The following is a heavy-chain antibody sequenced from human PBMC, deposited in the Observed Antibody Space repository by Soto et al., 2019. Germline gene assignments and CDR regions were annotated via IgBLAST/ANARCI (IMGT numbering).Heavy chain of an antibody. Sequence: ASVKVSCKSSGYSFTGYYLHWVRQAPGQGPEWMGWIFPKSGGTKSAQKFQGRVTMTRDTSISTAYTELKRLRSDDTAVYFCAREGMYHYETKDYYPSTYGLDVWGQGTTVTASS. J-gene: IGHJ6*02. CDR3: AREGMYHYETKDYYPSTYGLDV. D-gene: IGHD3-16*01. CDR2: IFPKSGGT. CDR1: GYSFTGYY. V-gene: IGHV1-2*02.